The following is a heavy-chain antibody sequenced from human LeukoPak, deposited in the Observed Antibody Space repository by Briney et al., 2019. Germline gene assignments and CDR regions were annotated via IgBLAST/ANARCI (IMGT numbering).Heavy chain of an antibody. CDR2: INWNGGST. V-gene: IGHV3-20*01. CDR1: GFTFDDYG. Sequence: GSLRLSCAVSGFTFDDYGMSWVRQAPGKGLEWVSGINWNGGSTGYADSVKGRFTISRDNAKNSLYLQMNSLRAEDTALYHCARGFPGIASTYGKNVWGQGTTVTVSS. J-gene: IGHJ6*02. CDR3: ARGFPGIASTYGKNV. D-gene: IGHD6-13*01.